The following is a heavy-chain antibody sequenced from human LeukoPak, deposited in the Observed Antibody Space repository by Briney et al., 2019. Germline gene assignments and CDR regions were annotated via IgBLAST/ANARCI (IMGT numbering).Heavy chain of an antibody. Sequence: GGSLRLSCAASGFTVSSNYMSWIRQAPGKGLEWVSYISSSGSTIYYADSVKGRFTISRDNAKNSLYLQMNSLRAEDTAVYYCGTGAAAGPHDAFDIWGQGTMVTVSS. V-gene: IGHV3-11*01. J-gene: IGHJ3*02. CDR2: ISSSGSTI. CDR3: GTGAAAGPHDAFDI. CDR1: GFTVSSNY. D-gene: IGHD6-13*01.